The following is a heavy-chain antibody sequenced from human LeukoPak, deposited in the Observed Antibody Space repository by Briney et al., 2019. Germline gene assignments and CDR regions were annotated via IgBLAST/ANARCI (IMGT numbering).Heavy chain of an antibody. Sequence: GGSLRLSCAASGFTFSSYGMHWVRQAPGKGLEWVVVISYDGSNKYYADSVKGRFTISRDNSKNTLYLQMNSLRAEDTAVYYCAKESRPYYDFWSGHNWFDPWGQGTLVTVSS. CDR3: AKESRPYYDFWSGHNWFDP. J-gene: IGHJ5*02. CDR2: ISYDGSNK. CDR1: GFTFSSYG. V-gene: IGHV3-30*18. D-gene: IGHD3-3*01.